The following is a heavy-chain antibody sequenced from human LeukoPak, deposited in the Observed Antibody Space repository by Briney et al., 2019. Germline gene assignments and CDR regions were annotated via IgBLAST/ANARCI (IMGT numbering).Heavy chain of an antibody. CDR1: GGSISSYY. Sequence: SETLSLTCTVSGGSISSYYWSWIRQPAGKGLEWIGRIYTSGSTNYNPSLKSRVTMSVDTSKNQFSLKLSSVTAADTAVYYCARGLVGNIPRSVVTPTHWGQGTLVTVSS. CDR2: IYTSGST. D-gene: IGHD3-22*01. J-gene: IGHJ4*02. V-gene: IGHV4-4*07. CDR3: ARGLVGNIPRSVVTPTH.